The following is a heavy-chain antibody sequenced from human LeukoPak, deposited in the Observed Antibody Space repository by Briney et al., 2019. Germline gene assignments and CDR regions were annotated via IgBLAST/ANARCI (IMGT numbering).Heavy chain of an antibody. D-gene: IGHD3-16*01. V-gene: IGHV3-48*03. Sequence: GGSLRLSCAASGFTFSSYEMNWVRQAPGKGLEWVSYISSSGSTIYYADSVKGRFTISRDNAKNSLYLQMNSLRAEDTAVYYCARGLGGPLNWFDPWGQGTLVTVSS. CDR1: GFTFSSYE. J-gene: IGHJ5*02. CDR3: ARGLGGPLNWFDP. CDR2: ISSSGSTI.